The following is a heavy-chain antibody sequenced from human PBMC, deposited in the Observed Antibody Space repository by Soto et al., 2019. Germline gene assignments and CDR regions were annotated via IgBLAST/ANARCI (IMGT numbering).Heavy chain of an antibody. J-gene: IGHJ4*02. CDR2: INHSGST. CDR1: GGSFSGYY. CDR3: ARGWGRIFDY. D-gene: IGHD7-27*01. V-gene: IGHV4-34*01. Sequence: QVQLQQWGAGLLKPSETLSLTCAVYGGSFSGYYWSWIRQPPGKGREWIGEINHSGSTNYNPSLKSRVTISVDTSRNKFSLKLSSVTAADTAVYYCARGWGRIFDYWGQGTLVTVSS.